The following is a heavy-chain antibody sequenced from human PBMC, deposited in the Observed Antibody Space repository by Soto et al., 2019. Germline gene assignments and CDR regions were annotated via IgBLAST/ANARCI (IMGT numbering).Heavy chain of an antibody. J-gene: IGHJ4*02. CDR3: ARAQYTRANKAARPRFDY. CDR2: IHYTGSD. CDR1: GGSISDYY. V-gene: IGHV4-59*01. Sequence: SETLSLTCTVSGGSISDYYWSWIRQPPGKGLEWIAYIHYTGSDNYNPSLESRLTISLDTPKNQFSLKLNSVTAADTAVYYCARAQYTRANKAARPRFDYWGQGTLVTVSS. D-gene: IGHD6-6*01.